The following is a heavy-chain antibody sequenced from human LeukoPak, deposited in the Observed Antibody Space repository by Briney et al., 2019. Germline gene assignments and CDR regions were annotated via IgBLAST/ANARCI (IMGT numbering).Heavy chain of an antibody. CDR1: GFTFSSYG. CDR3: ARDMCSGGSCYVYYYYGMDV. CDR2: IWYDGSNK. V-gene: IGHV3-33*01. Sequence: GRSLRLSCAASGFTFSSYGMHWVRQAPGKGLEWVAVIWYDGSNKYYADSVKGRFTISRDNSKYTLYLQMNSLRAEDTAVYYCARDMCSGGSCYVYYYYGMDVWGKGTTVTVSS. J-gene: IGHJ6*04. D-gene: IGHD2-15*01.